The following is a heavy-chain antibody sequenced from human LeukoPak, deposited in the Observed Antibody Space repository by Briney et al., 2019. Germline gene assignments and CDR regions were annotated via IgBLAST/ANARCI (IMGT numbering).Heavy chain of an antibody. J-gene: IGHJ4*02. D-gene: IGHD6-13*01. Sequence: PGGSLRLSCVASGFTFSSYAMNWVRQAPGKGLEYVSSISSSSSHIYYADSVKGRFTISRDNAKNSLYLQMSSLRAEDTAVYYCASEGIYSTTDNFDYWGQGTLVTVSS. CDR1: GFTFSSYA. CDR2: ISSSSSHI. CDR3: ASEGIYSTTDNFDY. V-gene: IGHV3-21*01.